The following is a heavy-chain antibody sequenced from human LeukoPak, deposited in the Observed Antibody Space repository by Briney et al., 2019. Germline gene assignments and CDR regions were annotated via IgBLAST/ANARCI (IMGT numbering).Heavy chain of an antibody. D-gene: IGHD2-21*02. CDR3: ARDFGDWRTDY. Sequence: SETLSLTCTVSGGSISSRTYYWAWTRQPPGKGLEWIGSINYSGKLTYNPSLKSRVTVSLDTSRNQFSLTLSSVTAADTAVYYCARDFGDWRTDYWGQGTLVTVSS. V-gene: IGHV4-39*07. J-gene: IGHJ4*02. CDR2: INYSGKL. CDR1: GGSISSRTYY.